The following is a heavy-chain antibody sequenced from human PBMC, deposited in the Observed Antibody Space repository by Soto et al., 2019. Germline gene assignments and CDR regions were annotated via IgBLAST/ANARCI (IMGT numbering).Heavy chain of an antibody. Sequence: SETLSLTCAVYGGSFSGYYWSWIRQPPGKGLEWIGEINHSGSTNYNQSLKSLVTISVDTSKNQFSLKLSSVTAADTAVYYCARGVEMATITDAFDFWGQGTMVTVSS. V-gene: IGHV4-34*01. D-gene: IGHD5-12*01. CDR1: GGSFSGYY. CDR3: ARGVEMATITDAFDF. J-gene: IGHJ3*01. CDR2: INHSGST.